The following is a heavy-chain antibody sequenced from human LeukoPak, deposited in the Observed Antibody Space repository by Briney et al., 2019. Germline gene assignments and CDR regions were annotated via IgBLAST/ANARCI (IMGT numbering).Heavy chain of an antibody. CDR3: ARDEHQYFYASSGRFDY. CDR2: IKHTGSEK. Sequence: GSLRLPCAASGFTFSDYWMGWVRQAPGRGLEWVANIKHTGSEKYYAEPVRGRLTISRDNGKNSVSLQMNSLRAEDTAVYYCARDEHQYFYASSGRFDYWGQGTLVTVSS. D-gene: IGHD3-22*01. V-gene: IGHV3-7*04. CDR1: GFTFSDYW. J-gene: IGHJ4*02.